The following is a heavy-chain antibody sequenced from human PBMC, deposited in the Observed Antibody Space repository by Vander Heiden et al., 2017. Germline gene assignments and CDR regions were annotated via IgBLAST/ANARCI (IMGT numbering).Heavy chain of an antibody. V-gene: IGHV1-24*01. CDR3: ATLPYFYDSSTYGSFDF. J-gene: IGHJ4*02. CDR1: GYIPTELS. CDR2: FDPDDGET. D-gene: IGHD3-22*01. Sequence: VQLVQSGAEVRKPGASVKVSCKVSGYIPTELSMHWVRQAPGKGLEWMGGFDPDDGETIYAQNLQGRVTTTEDTSTNTAYMELSSLRSEDTAVYYCATLPYFYDSSTYGSFDFWGQGTLGTVSS.